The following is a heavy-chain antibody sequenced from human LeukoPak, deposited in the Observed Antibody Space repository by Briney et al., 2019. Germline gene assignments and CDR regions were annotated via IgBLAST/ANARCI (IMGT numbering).Heavy chain of an antibody. J-gene: IGHJ3*02. CDR3: PRDPEPYDFCSGMRASHAFDI. V-gene: IGHV1-2*02. D-gene: IGHD3-3*01. CDR1: GYTFTGYY. Sequence: ASVKVCCKASGYTFTGYYMRWVRQAPGQGLEWRGWINPNSGGTNYAQKVQGRVTMTRDTAISTAYMERSRLRSAHSAVYYCPRDPEPYDFCSGMRASHAFDIWGQGTLVTVSS. CDR2: INPNSGGT.